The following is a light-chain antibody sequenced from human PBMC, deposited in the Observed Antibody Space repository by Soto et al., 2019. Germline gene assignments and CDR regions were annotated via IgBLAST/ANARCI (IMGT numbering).Light chain of an antibody. CDR3: QSYDSSLSGHVV. CDR2: GNS. Sequence: QSVLTQPPSVSGAPGQRVTISCTGSSSNIGAGYDVYWYQQLPGTAPKLLIYGNSNRPSGVPDRFSCSKSGTSASLAITGLRAEDEADDYCQSYDSSLSGHVVFGGGTKVTVL. V-gene: IGLV1-40*01. CDR1: SSNIGAGYD. J-gene: IGLJ2*01.